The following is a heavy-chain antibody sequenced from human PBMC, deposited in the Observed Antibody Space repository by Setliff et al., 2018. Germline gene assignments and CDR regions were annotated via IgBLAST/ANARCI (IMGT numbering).Heavy chain of an antibody. Sequence: GASVKVSCKASGYIFTSYGFSWVRQAPGQGLEWMGWISTYNGKTNYAQKFQGRVTMTTDTSTSTAYMEVASLRSDDTAVYYCVRGPGPSVVVAMPFDRWGQGTLVTVSS. V-gene: IGHV1-18*01. CDR2: ISTYNGKT. D-gene: IGHD5-12*01. CDR3: VRGPGPSVVVAMPFDR. J-gene: IGHJ4*02. CDR1: GYIFTSYG.